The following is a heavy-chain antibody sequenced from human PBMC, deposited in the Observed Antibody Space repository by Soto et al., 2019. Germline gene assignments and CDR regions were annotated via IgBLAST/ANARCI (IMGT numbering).Heavy chain of an antibody. CDR2: INPNSGGT. CDR3: AREPVAGSYYYYYGMDV. J-gene: IGHJ6*02. V-gene: IGHV1-2*02. Sequence: QVQLVQSGAEVKKPGASVKVSCKASGYTFTGYYMHWVRQAPGQGLEWMGWINPNSGGTNYAQKFQGRVTMTRDTSISKAYMELSRLRSDDTSVYYWAREPVAGSYYYYYGMDVWGQGTTVTVSS. CDR1: GYTFTGYY. D-gene: IGHD6-19*01.